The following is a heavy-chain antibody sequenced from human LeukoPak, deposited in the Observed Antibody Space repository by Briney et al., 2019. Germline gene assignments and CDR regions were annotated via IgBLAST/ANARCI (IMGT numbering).Heavy chain of an antibody. CDR3: AKAVQSWGGLDS. J-gene: IGHJ4*02. V-gene: IGHV3-23*01. CDR2: ISGSGDRT. CDR1: GFTFSNYA. D-gene: IGHD7-27*01. Sequence: PGGSLRLSCAASGFTFSNYAMSWVRQAPGKGLEWVSAISGSGDRTDFANSVRGRFTISRDNSKNAVHLQMSTLRVEDMAIYYCAKAVQSWGGLDSWGQGTLVTVSS.